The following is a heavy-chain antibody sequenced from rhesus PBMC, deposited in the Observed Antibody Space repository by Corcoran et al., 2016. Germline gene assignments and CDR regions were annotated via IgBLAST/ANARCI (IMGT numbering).Heavy chain of an antibody. V-gene: IGHV4-160*01. D-gene: IGHD3-34*01. J-gene: IGHJ4*01. Sequence: QVQLQESGPGLVKPSETLSLTCAVSGGSIRSNYWSWIRQAPGKGLEWIGRIYSRGGSTDYNPTLKSRVTISTDTSKNQFSLKLSSVTAADTAVYYCARETPTGVIDYWGQGVLVTVSS. CDR2: IYSRGGST. CDR1: GGSIRSNY. CDR3: ARETPTGVIDY.